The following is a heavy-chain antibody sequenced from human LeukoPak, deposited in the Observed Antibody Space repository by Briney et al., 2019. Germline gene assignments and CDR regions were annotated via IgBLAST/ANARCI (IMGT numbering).Heavy chain of an antibody. J-gene: IGHJ4*02. CDR1: GFTFSSYA. V-gene: IGHV3-23*01. D-gene: IGHD1-26*01. CDR2: ISGSGGST. CDR3: AKVGGGSYITASYYFDY. Sequence: GGSLRLSCAASGFTFSSYAMSWVRQAPGKGLEWVSAISGSGGSTYYADSVKGRFTISRDNSKNTLYLQMNSLRAEDTAVYYCAKVGGGSYITASYYFDYWGQGTLVTVSS.